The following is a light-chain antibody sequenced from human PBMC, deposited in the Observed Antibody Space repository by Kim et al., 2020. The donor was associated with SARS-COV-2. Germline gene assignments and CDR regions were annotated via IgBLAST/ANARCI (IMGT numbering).Light chain of an antibody. J-gene: IGKJ2*01. V-gene: IGKV3-20*01. CDR2: GAA. CDR1: QSVSSSY. Sequence: WSPGERATLSCRASQSVSSSYLAWYQQKPGQAPRLIIYGAASRATGIPDRFSGSGSGKDFTLTISRLEPEDVAVYYCQQYGSSPYTFGQGTKLEI. CDR3: QQYGSSPYT.